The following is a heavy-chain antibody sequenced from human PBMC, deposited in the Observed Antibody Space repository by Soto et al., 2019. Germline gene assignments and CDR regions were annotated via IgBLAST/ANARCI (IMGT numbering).Heavy chain of an antibody. CDR2: MIPTSGNT. J-gene: IGHJ4*02. D-gene: IGHD1-26*01. V-gene: IGHV1-8*01. CDR1: GYTCITYD. CDR3: ARVGGSDEDDGAIDV. Sequence: ASVQLFCKASGYTCITYDINWVRQATGQGLEWMVWMIPTSGNTTYAHPFQGRVTMTTDNSISTAYKELSSLRYDDKAVYYCARVGGSDEDDGAIDVWGQGTLVTVSS.